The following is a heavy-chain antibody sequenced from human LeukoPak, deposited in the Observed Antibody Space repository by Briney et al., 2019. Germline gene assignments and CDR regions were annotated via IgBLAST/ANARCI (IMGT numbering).Heavy chain of an antibody. J-gene: IGHJ4*02. Sequence: GGSLRLSCSASGFTFSSNAMAWVRQAPGKGLEWVAIISKDGNNNYYADSVQGRFTISRDNSKNTLYLQMNSLRDEDTAVYYCARNPLGEYYFDYWGQGTLVTVSS. D-gene: IGHD3-16*01. V-gene: IGHV3-30-3*01. CDR1: GFTFSSNA. CDR2: ISKDGNNN. CDR3: ARNPLGEYYFDY.